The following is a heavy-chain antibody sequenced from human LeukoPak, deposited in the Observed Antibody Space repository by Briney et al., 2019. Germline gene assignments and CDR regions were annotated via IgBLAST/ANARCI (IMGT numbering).Heavy chain of an antibody. CDR3: ARGMKGYCSSTSCAQAMVDV. CDR2: INHSGST. V-gene: IGHV4-34*01. J-gene: IGHJ6*04. Sequence: SETLFLTCAVYGGSFSGYYWSWIRQPPGKGLEWIGEINHSGSTNYNPSLKSRVTISVDTSKNQFSLKLSSVTAADTAVYYWARGMKGYCSSTSCAQAMVDVWGKGTTVTVSS. CDR1: GGSFSGYY. D-gene: IGHD2-2*01.